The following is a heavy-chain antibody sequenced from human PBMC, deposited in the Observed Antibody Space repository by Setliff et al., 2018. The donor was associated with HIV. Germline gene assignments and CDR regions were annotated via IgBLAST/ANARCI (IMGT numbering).Heavy chain of an antibody. CDR2: IYYSGST. Sequence: SETLSLTCTVSGGSISSYYWSWIRQPPGKGLEWIGYIYYSGSTNYNPSLKSRVTISVDTSKNQFSLKLSSVTAADTAVYYCARSIAVAGTGGLDIWGQGTMVTVSS. CDR3: ARSIAVAGTGGLDI. J-gene: IGHJ3*02. V-gene: IGHV4-59*01. D-gene: IGHD6-19*01. CDR1: GGSISSYY.